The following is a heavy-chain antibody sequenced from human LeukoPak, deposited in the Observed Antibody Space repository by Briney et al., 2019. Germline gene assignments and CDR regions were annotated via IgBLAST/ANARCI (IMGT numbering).Heavy chain of an antibody. CDR3: ARGDYGDYKFDY. J-gene: IGHJ4*02. CDR2: IYYSGST. Sequence: PSETLSLTCTVSGGSISSGGYYCNWIRQHPGKGLEWIGYIYYSGSTYYNPSLKSRVTISVDTSKNQFSLKLSSVTAADTAVYYCARGDYGDYKFDYWGQGTLVTVSS. D-gene: IGHD4-17*01. CDR1: GGSISSGGYY. V-gene: IGHV4-31*03.